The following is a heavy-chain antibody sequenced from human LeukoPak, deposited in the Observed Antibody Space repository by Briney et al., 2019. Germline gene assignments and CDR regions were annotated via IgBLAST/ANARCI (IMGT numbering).Heavy chain of an antibody. CDR3: VKEAGGPFDY. J-gene: IGHJ4*02. D-gene: IGHD3-10*01. CDR1: GFTFSSYA. CDR2: ISSNGGST. V-gene: IGHV3-64D*06. Sequence: PGGSLRLSCSASGFTFSSYAMHWVRQAPGKGLEYASAISSNGGSTYYADSVKGRFTISRDNSKNTLYLQMSSLRAEDTAVYYCVKEAGGPFDYWGQGTLVTVSS.